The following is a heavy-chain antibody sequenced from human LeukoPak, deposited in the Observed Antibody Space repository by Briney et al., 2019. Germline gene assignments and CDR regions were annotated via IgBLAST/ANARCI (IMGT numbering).Heavy chain of an antibody. J-gene: IGHJ6*03. CDR2: ISSSGSTI. CDR1: GFTFSDYY. V-gene: IGHV3-11*01. CDR3: ARAVPMYSSSLLLGYYYYMDV. Sequence: PAGSLRLSCAASGFTFSDYYMSWIRQAPGQGLEWVSYISSSGSTIYYADSVKGRFTISRDNAKNSLYLQMNSLRAEDTAVYYCARAVPMYSSSLLLGYYYYMDVWGKGTTVTVSS. D-gene: IGHD6-6*01.